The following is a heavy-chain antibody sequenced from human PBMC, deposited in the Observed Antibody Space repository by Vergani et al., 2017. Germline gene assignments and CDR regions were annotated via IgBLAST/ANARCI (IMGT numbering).Heavy chain of an antibody. D-gene: IGHD3-3*01. CDR2: IYSGGST. Sequence: EVQLVESGGGLVQPGGSLRLSCAASGFTVSSNYMSWVRQAPGKGLEWVSVIYSGGSTYYADSVKGRFTISRDNAKNSLYLQMNSLRAEDTAVYYCASAGIFGVLFEGIYGMDVWGQGTTVTVSS. J-gene: IGHJ6*02. CDR1: GFTVSSNY. V-gene: IGHV3-66*01. CDR3: ASAGIFGVLFEGIYGMDV.